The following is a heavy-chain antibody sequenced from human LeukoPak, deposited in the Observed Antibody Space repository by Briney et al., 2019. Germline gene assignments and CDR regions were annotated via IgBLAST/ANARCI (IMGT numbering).Heavy chain of an antibody. D-gene: IGHD5-12*01. CDR1: GGSISSTSFY. V-gene: IGHV4-39*07. J-gene: IGHJ4*02. CDR3: ARDGYSGSDAL. Sequence: SETLSLTCTVSGGSISSTSFYWGWIRQPPGKGLEWIGSFYYSGSTYYNPSLKSRVTISVDTSQNQFYLKLSSVTAADTAVYYCARDGYSGSDALWGQGTLVTVSS. CDR2: FYYSGST.